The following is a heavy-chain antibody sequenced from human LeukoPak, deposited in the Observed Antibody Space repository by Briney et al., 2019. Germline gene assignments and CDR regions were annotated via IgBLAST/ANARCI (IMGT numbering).Heavy chain of an antibody. CDR3: PRVQKKFGGGWYYFAS. CDR2: IYYSGST. Sequence: SETLSLTCTVSGGSISSYYWSWIRQPPGKGLEWIGYIYYSGSTNYNPSLKSRVTISVDTSKNQFSLKLSSVTAADTAVYYCPRVQKKFGGGWYYFASWGQGTLV. J-gene: IGHJ4*02. V-gene: IGHV4-59*01. CDR1: GGSISSYY. D-gene: IGHD3-16*01.